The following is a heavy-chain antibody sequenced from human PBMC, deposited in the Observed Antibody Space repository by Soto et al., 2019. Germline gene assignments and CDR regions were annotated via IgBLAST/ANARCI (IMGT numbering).Heavy chain of an antibody. V-gene: IGHV4-34*01. CDR3: ARGGSGVVVVAATLYYFDY. J-gene: IGHJ4*02. D-gene: IGHD2-15*01. CDR1: GGSFSGYY. Sequence: QVQLQQWGAGLLKPSETLSLTCAVYGGSFSGYYWSWIRQPPGKGLEWIGEINHSGSTNYNPSLTIRVTISVDTSKNQFSLKLSSVTAADTAVYYCARGGSGVVVVAATLYYFDYWGQGTLVTVSS. CDR2: INHSGST.